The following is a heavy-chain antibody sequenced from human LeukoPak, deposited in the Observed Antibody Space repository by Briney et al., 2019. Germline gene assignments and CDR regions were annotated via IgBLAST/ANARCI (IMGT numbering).Heavy chain of an antibody. CDR3: ARGCSGGSCYEPYYYYYGMDV. J-gene: IGHJ6*02. CDR2: ISSSGSTI. Sequence: PGGSLRLSCAASGFTFSSYEMNWVRQAPGKGLEWVSYISSSGSTIYYADSVKGRFTISRDNAKNSLYLQMNSLRAEGTAVYYCARGCSGGSCYEPYYYYYGMDVWGQGATVTVSS. D-gene: IGHD2-15*01. CDR1: GFTFSSYE. V-gene: IGHV3-48*03.